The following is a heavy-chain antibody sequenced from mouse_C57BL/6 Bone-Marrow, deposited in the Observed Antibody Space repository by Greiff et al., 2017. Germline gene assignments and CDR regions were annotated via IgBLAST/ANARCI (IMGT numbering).Heavy chain of an antibody. V-gene: IGHV1-64*01. CDR3: ARSYDYDDYTMDY. Sequence: QVQLQQPGAELVKPGASVKLSCKASGYTFTNYWMHWVKQRPGQGLEWIGMMHPNGGSPDYNEKFKSEATQSVDKSSRTDYMELSNRTSEDSAVYYCARSYDYDDYTMDYWGQGTSVTVSS. CDR2: MHPNGGSP. D-gene: IGHD2-4*01. J-gene: IGHJ4*01. CDR1: GYTFTNYW.